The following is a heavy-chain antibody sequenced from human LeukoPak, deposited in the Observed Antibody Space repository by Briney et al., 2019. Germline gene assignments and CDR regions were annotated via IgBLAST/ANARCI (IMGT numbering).Heavy chain of an antibody. CDR2: ISAYNGNT. J-gene: IGHJ4*02. CDR3: ARVPRSGLIAAAGSDY. Sequence: ASVKVSCKASGYTFTSYGISWVRQAPGQGLEWMGWISAYNGNTNYAQRLQGSVTMNKDTSTSTAYMELRSLRSDDTAVYYCARVPRSGLIAAAGSDYWGQGTLVTVSS. D-gene: IGHD6-13*01. CDR1: GYTFTSYG. V-gene: IGHV1-18*01.